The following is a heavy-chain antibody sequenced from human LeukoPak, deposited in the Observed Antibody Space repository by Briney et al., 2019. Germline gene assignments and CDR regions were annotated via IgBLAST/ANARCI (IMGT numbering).Heavy chain of an antibody. CDR1: GFTFSSYV. D-gene: IGHD6-13*01. CDR3: AKDRSIAAGDDAFDI. V-gene: IGHV3-30*02. CDR2: IRYDGSNK. J-gene: IGHJ3*02. Sequence: PGGSLRLSCATSGFTFSSYVMHWVRQAPGKGLEWVAFIRYDGSNKYYSDSVKGRFTISRDNSKNTLYLQMNSLRAEDTAVYYCAKDRSIAAGDDAFDIWGQGTMVTVSS.